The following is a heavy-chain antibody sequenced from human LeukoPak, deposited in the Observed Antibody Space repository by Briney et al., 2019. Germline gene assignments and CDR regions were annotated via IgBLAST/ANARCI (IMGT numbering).Heavy chain of an antibody. CDR3: ASRFSFPYYYFDD. CDR1: GGSFSGYY. CDR2: VNHSGRT. V-gene: IGHV4-34*01. J-gene: IGHJ4*02. Sequence: SETLSLTCAVYGGSFSGYYWSWIRQYPGKGLEWIGEVNHSGRTNYNPSLKRRGNTSVDTSKNPFSLRVTSVTAADTPVYFCASRFSFPYYYFDDWGQGTPVTVSS. D-gene: IGHD2-21*01.